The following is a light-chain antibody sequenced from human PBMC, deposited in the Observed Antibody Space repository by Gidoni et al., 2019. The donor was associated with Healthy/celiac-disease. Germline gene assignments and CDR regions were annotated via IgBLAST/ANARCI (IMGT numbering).Light chain of an antibody. J-gene: IGKJ1*01. CDR1: QSISSW. CDR3: QQYNSYSWT. Sequence: GDRVTITCRASQSISSWLAWYQQKPVKAPKLLIYDAYSLESGVPSRFSGSGSGTEFTLTSSSLQPDDFATYYCQQYNSYSWTFGQGTQVEIK. V-gene: IGKV1-5*01. CDR2: DAY.